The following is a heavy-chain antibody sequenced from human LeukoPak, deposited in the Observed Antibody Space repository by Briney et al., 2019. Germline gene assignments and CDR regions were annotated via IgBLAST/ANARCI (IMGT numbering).Heavy chain of an antibody. V-gene: IGHV4-34*01. Sequence: SETLSLTCAVYGGSFSGYYWSWIRQPPGKGLEWIGEINHSGSTNYNPSLESRVTISVDTSKNQFSLKLSSVTAADTAVYYCARGGYSGYKIWGQGTLVTVSS. D-gene: IGHD5-12*01. J-gene: IGHJ4*02. CDR1: GGSFSGYY. CDR3: ARGGYSGYKI. CDR2: INHSGST.